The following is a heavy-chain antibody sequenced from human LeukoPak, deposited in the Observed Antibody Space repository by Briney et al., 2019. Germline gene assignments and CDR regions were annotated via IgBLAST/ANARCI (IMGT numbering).Heavy chain of an antibody. J-gene: IGHJ4*02. V-gene: IGHV3-30-3*01. CDR1: GFIFSNYA. CDR2: TSYDGNTK. CDR3: ARYAWSLGPAPGTPLFDY. Sequence: PGRSLRLSCAASGFIFSNYAMHWVRQTPGKGLEWVALTSYDGNTKYYAGSVKGQFTISRDNSKDTLYLHMNSLRAEDTAVYYCARYAWSLGPAPGTPLFDYWGQGTLVTVSS. D-gene: IGHD2-15*01.